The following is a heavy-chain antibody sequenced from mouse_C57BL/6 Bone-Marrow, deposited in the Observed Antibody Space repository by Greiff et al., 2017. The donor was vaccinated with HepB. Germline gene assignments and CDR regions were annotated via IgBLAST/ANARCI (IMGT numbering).Heavy chain of an antibody. Sequence: EVKLLEPGGALVKPGGSLKLPFAASGSTFITSALSWFRQIPDKRLGWSATINTGGTYTYYPDILRGRFTISRDNAKNTLYLQMSILKSEDSAIYYCSRDRFDYYFAYWGQGTTLSGSS. CDR2: INTGGTYT. V-gene: IGHV5-6-4*01. CDR1: GSTFITSA. CDR3: SRDRFDYYFAY. J-gene: IGHJ2*01.